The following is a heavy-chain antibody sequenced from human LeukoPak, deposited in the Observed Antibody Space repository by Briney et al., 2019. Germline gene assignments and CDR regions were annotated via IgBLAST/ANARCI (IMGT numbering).Heavy chain of an antibody. Sequence: SETLSLTCTVSGGSISSYYWSWIRQPPGKGLEWIGYIYYSGSTNYNPSLKSRVTISVDTSKNQFSLKLSSVTAADTAVYYCARARLGVPAAEYYFDYWGQGTLVTVSS. CDR1: GGSISSYY. CDR2: IYYSGST. V-gene: IGHV4-59*01. J-gene: IGHJ4*02. D-gene: IGHD2-2*01. CDR3: ARARLGVPAAEYYFDY.